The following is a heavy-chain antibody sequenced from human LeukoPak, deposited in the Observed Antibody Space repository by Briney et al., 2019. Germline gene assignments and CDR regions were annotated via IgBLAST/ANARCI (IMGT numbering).Heavy chain of an antibody. CDR2: IKQDVSEK. D-gene: IGHD3-10*01. J-gene: IGHJ5*02. V-gene: IGHV3-7*05. Sequence: GGSLRLSCAASGFSFSSYAMHWVRQAPGKGLEWVANIKQDVSEKYYVDSVKGRFTISRDNAKNSLYLQMNSLRAEDTAVYYCARDLRAGFGWFDPWGQGTLVTVSS. CDR1: GFSFSSYA. CDR3: ARDLRAGFGWFDP.